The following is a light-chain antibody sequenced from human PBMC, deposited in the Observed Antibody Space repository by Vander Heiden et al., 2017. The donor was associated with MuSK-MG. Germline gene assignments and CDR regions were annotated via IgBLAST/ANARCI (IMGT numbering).Light chain of an antibody. CDR1: QTVYSSL. Sequence: IVLTQSPGTMSFSPGERSTLSCMSCQTVYSSLLGWYQQRPGQAHRLLIYDASVRATGIPDRFSGSGSGTDFTLTISRLEPEDFAVYYCQQDGTSPQTFGQGTKVEIK. J-gene: IGKJ1*01. CDR3: QQDGTSPQT. V-gene: IGKV3-20*01. CDR2: DAS.